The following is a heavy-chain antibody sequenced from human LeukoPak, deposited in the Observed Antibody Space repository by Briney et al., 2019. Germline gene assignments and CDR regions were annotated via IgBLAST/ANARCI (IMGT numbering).Heavy chain of an antibody. Sequence: SETLSLTCTVSGGSISSYYWSWIRQPPGKGLEWIGYIYYSGSTNYNPSLKSRVTISVDTSKNQFSLKLSSVTAADTAVYYCASGLTTGPRIPIDYWGQGTLVTVSS. J-gene: IGHJ4*02. CDR1: GGSISSYY. V-gene: IGHV4-59*12. D-gene: IGHD1-1*01. CDR2: IYYSGST. CDR3: ASGLTTGPRIPIDY.